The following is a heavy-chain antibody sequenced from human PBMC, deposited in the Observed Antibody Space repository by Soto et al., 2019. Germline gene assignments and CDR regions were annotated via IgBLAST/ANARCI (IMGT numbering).Heavy chain of an antibody. Sequence: GRLLRVWCGAAGGKCVDYWGHCVRQAPGKGLVWVSRVNSDGSTTNYADSVKGRFTISRDNAKNTVYLQINSLRAEDMAVYYCARGIQHMYGTDVWGQGATVTVSS. CDR1: GGKCVDYW. D-gene: IGHD5-18*01. CDR3: ARGIQHMYGTDV. CDR2: VNSDGSTT. V-gene: IGHV3-74*01. J-gene: IGHJ6*02.